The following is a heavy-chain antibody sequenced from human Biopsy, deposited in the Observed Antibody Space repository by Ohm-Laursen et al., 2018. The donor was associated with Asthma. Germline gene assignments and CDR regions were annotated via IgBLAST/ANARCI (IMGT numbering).Heavy chain of an antibody. J-gene: IGHJ4*02. CDR3: ARKAGSCISRTCYSLDF. CDR2: INSVFGTT. D-gene: IGHD2-2*01. V-gene: IGHV1-69*13. CDR1: GGTFNTYV. Sequence: ASVKASCKSLGGTFNTYVIGWVRQAPGQGLEWMGGINSVFGTTTYPQKFQDRVTITADDSTSTVYMELSSLRSEDTAVYYCARKAGSCISRTCYSLDFWGQGTLFTVSS.